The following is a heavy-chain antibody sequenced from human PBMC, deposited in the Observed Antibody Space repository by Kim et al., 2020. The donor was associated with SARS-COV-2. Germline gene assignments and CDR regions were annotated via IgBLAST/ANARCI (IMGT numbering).Heavy chain of an antibody. V-gene: IGHV4-59*01. CDR3: ARRRRELFSDYGMDV. Sequence: PPKSRVTLSVDTSKNQFSLKLSSVTAADTAVYYCARRRRELFSDYGMDVWGQGTTVTVSS. D-gene: IGHD3-10*01. J-gene: IGHJ6*02.